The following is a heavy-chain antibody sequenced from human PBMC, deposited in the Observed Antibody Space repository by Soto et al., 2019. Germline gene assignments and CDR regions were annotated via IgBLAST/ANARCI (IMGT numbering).Heavy chain of an antibody. CDR3: AKRGGADYYDSSGYFPSAFDI. V-gene: IGHV3-23*01. Sequence: LRLSCAASGFTFSSYAMSWVHQAPGKGLEWVSAISGSGGSTYYADSVKGRFTISRDNSKNTLYLQMNSLRAEDTAVYYCAKRGGADYYDSSGYFPSAFDIWGQGTMVTVSS. CDR1: GFTFSSYA. CDR2: ISGSGGST. J-gene: IGHJ3*02. D-gene: IGHD3-22*01.